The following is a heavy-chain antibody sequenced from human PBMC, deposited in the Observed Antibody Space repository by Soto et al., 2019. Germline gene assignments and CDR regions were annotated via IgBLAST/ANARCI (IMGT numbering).Heavy chain of an antibody. Sequence: QVQLVESGGGVVQPGRSLRLSCAASGFTFSSYGMHWVRQAPGKGLEWVAVIWYDGSNKYYADSVKGRFTISSDNSKNTLYLQMNSLRAEDTAVYYCARDAQYYGMDVWGTGTTVTVSS. CDR2: IWYDGSNK. V-gene: IGHV3-33*01. CDR3: ARDAQYYGMDV. CDR1: GFTFSSYG. J-gene: IGHJ6*04.